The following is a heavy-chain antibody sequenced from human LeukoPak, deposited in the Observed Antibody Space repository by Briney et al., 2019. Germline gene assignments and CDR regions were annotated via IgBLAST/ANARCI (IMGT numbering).Heavy chain of an antibody. D-gene: IGHD5-12*01. V-gene: IGHV4-34*01. CDR2: INHSGST. CDR1: GGSFSGYY. CDR3: ARDRRGYSGYQGRMDV. Sequence: SETLSLTCAVYGGSFSGYYWSWIRQPPGKGLEWIGEINHSGSTNYNPSLKSRVTISVDTSKNQFSLKLSSVTAADTAVYYCARDRRGYSGYQGRMDVWGKGTTVTVSS. J-gene: IGHJ6*04.